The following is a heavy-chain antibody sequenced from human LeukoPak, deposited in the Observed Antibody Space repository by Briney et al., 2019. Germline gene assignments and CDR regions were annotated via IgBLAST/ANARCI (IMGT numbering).Heavy chain of an antibody. D-gene: IGHD1-7*01. CDR1: GXTFSSYG. Sequence: GSLRLSCAASGXTFSSYGMHWVRQAPGKGMEWVAVISYDGSNKYYADSVKGRFTISRDNSKNTLYLQMNSLRAEDTAVYYCANLEELELRDWGQGTLVTVSS. J-gene: IGHJ4*02. V-gene: IGHV3-30*18. CDR2: ISYDGSNK. CDR3: ANLEELELRD.